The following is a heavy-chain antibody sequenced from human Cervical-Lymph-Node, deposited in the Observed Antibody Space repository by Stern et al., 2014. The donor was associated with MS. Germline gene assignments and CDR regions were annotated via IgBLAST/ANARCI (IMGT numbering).Heavy chain of an antibody. Sequence: VQLVESGAEVKKPGSSGKVSCKASGGSLSGYAISWVRQAPGQGLEWLGRISPIFGTSNYAQKFQGTVTITADRSTNTAYMEVSSLRTEDTAIYYCARGETPIPSYGMDVWGQGTTVTVSS. D-gene: IGHD1-26*01. CDR2: ISPIFGTS. V-gene: IGHV1-69*06. J-gene: IGHJ6*02. CDR3: ARGETPIPSYGMDV. CDR1: GGSLSGYA.